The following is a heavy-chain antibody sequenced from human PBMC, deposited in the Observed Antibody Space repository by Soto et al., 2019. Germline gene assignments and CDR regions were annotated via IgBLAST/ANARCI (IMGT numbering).Heavy chain of an antibody. CDR1: CGSISSSSYY. V-gene: IGHV4-39*01. D-gene: IGHD6-19*01. Sequence: KASETLSLTCTVSCGSISSSSYYWGWIRQPPGKGLEWIGSIYYSGSTYYNPSLKSRVTISVDTSKNQFSLKLSSVTAADTAVYYCARQVGIAVAGTPYYYYYGMDVWGQGTTVTVSS. CDR3: ARQVGIAVAGTPYYYYYGMDV. J-gene: IGHJ6*02. CDR2: IYYSGST.